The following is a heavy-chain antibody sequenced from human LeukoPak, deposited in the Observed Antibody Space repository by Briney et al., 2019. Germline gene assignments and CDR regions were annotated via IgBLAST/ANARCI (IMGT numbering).Heavy chain of an antibody. CDR2: INQDGSEQ. J-gene: IGHJ4*02. CDR3: ARPVCEGDCYLGSDY. CDR1: GFTFDDYG. Sequence: GGSLRLSCAASGFTFDDYGMSWVRQAPGKGLEWVANINQDGSEQYYVDSVKGRFTISRDNAKNSLYLQMNRLRTEDTAVYYCARPVCEGDCYLGSDYWGQGTLVTVSS. V-gene: IGHV3-7*01. D-gene: IGHD2-21*01.